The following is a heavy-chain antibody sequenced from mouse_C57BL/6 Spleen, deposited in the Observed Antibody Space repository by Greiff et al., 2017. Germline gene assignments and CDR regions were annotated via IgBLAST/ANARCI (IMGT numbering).Heavy chain of an antibody. Sequence: EVKLVESGPGLVKPSQSLSLTCSVTGYSITSGYYWNWIRQFPGNKLEWMGYISYDGSNNYNPSLKNRISITRDTSKNQFFLKLNAVTTEDTATYYSSSSASDDYILDYWGQGTTLTVSS. CDR3: SSSASDDYILDY. D-gene: IGHD2-4*01. CDR1: GYSITSGYY. J-gene: IGHJ2*01. V-gene: IGHV3-6*01. CDR2: ISYDGSN.